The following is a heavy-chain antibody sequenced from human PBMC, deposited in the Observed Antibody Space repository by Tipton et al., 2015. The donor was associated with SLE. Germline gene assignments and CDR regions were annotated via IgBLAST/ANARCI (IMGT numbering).Heavy chain of an antibody. CDR3: ARHLTGTRAFDI. D-gene: IGHD1-14*01. Sequence: TLSLTCTVSNGSVRSYYWSWIRQSPGKGLEWIGEINHSGSTNYNPSLKSRVTISVDTSKNQFSLKLNSVTAADTAVYFCARHLTGTRAFDIWGQGTMVTVSS. V-gene: IGHV4-34*01. CDR1: NGSVRSYY. J-gene: IGHJ3*02. CDR2: INHSGST.